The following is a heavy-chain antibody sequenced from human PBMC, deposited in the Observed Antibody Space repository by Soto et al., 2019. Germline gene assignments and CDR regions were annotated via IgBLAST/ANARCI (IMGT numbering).Heavy chain of an antibody. D-gene: IGHD2-15*01. CDR2: INPNSGGT. CDR3: ARTEYCSGGSCSNYYSDGMDV. CDR1: GYTFTGYY. Sequence: QVQLVQSGAEVKKPGASVKVSCKASGYTFTGYYMHWVRQAPGQGLEWMGWINPNSGGTNYAQKVQGWVTMTRDTSISTAYMELSRLRSDDTAVYYCARTEYCSGGSCSNYYSDGMDVWGQGTTVTVSS. J-gene: IGHJ6*02. V-gene: IGHV1-2*04.